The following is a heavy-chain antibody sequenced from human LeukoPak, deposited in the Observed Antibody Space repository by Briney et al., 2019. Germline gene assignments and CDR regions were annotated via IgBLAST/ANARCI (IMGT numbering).Heavy chain of an antibody. CDR3: ASRDGPDAFDI. Sequence: GGSLRLSCAASGLTFSSYSMNWVRQAPGKGLEWVSSISSSSSYIYYADSVKGRFTISRDNAKNSLYLQMNSLRAEDTAVYYCASRDGPDAFDIWGQGTMVTVSS. CDR2: ISSSSSYI. V-gene: IGHV3-21*01. D-gene: IGHD5-24*01. CDR1: GLTFSSYS. J-gene: IGHJ3*02.